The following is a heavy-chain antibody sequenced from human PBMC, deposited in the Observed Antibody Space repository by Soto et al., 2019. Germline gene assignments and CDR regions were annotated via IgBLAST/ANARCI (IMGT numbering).Heavy chain of an antibody. D-gene: IGHD3-10*01. V-gene: IGHV3-33*01. CDR1: GFNFGSHG. CDR3: ARWTREGFGESWDV. J-gene: IGHJ6*02. Sequence: QVQLVESGGGVVQPGRSLRLSCTASGFNFGSHGMHWVRQAPGKGLEWVGVIWYDGSNKFYGDSVKGRFIISRDNSKNTMYLEMSSLRVEDTAVYYCARWTREGFGESWDVWGQWTMVTVSS. CDR2: IWYDGSNK.